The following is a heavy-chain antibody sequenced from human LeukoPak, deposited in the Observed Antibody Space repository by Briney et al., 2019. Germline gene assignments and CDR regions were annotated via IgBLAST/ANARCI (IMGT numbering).Heavy chain of an antibody. V-gene: IGHV4-39*07. D-gene: IGHD1-1*01. Sequence: PSETLSLTCSASGGSISSCTYSWGWVRQPPGKGLEWIGSFSCSGSTYYNPSLKSRVTISVDTSKSQFSLYMDSVTAADTAVYYCARDWNRYAYWGQGTLVTVSS. CDR3: ARDWNRYAY. CDR1: GGSISSCTYS. CDR2: FSCSGST. J-gene: IGHJ4*02.